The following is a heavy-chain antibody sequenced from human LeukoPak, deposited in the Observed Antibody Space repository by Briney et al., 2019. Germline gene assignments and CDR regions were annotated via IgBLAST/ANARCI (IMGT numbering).Heavy chain of an antibody. J-gene: IGHJ4*02. CDR3: ARRGGCYGSGAPYNFDY. Sequence: PSQTLSLTCAVSGGSISSGGYSWSWIRQPPGKGLEWIGYIYHSGSTYYNPSLKSRVTISVDRSKNQFSLKLSSVTAADTAVYNCARRGGCYGSGAPYNFDYWGQETLGTASP. CDR2: IYHSGST. CDR1: GGSISSGGYS. V-gene: IGHV4-30-2*01. D-gene: IGHD3-10*01.